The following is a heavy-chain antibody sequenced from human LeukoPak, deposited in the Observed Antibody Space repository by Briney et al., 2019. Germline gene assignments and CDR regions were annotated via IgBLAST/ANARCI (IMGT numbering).Heavy chain of an antibody. CDR3: AKRAIIGYCSSTSCYHFDY. V-gene: IGHV3-23*01. CDR1: GFTFSSYA. CDR2: ISGSGGST. Sequence: PGGSLRLSCAASGFTFSSYAMSWVRQAPGKGLEWVSAISGSGGSTYYADSVKGRFTISRDNSKNTLYLQMNSLRAEDTAVYYCAKRAIIGYCSSTSCYHFDYWGQGTLVTVSS. D-gene: IGHD2-2*01. J-gene: IGHJ4*02.